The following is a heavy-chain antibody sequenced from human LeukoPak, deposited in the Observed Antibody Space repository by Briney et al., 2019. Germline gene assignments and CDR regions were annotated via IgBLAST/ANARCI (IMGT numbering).Heavy chain of an antibody. J-gene: IGHJ4*02. CDR2: IYYSGST. V-gene: IGHV4-30-4*08. D-gene: IGHD3-9*01. Sequence: SETLSLTCAVYGGSFSGYYWSWIRQPPGKGLEWIGYIYYSGSTYYNPSLKSRVTISVDTSKNQFSLKLSSVTAADTAVYYCARSYDISPIDYWGQGTLVTVSS. CDR3: ARSYDISPIDY. CDR1: GGSFSGYY.